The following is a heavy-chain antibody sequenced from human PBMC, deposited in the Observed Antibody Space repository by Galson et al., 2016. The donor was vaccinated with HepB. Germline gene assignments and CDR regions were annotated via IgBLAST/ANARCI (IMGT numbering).Heavy chain of an antibody. CDR2: INDSGST. CDR1: GGSFSGFY. D-gene: IGHD3-22*01. J-gene: IGHJ3*02. Sequence: ETLSLTCAVDGGSFSGFYWNWIRQPPGKGLEWIGEINDSGSTNYNPSLKSRVTISVDTSKNQFSLRLNSVTAADTAVYYCASDSRGLDAFDIWGQGTMVTVSS. V-gene: IGHV4-34*01. CDR3: ASDSRGLDAFDI.